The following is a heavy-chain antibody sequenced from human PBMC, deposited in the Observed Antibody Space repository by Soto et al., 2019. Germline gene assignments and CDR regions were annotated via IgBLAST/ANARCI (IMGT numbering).Heavy chain of an antibody. Sequence: RASVKVSCKASGGTFSSYAISWVRQAPGQGLEWTGGIIPIFGTANYAQKFQGRVTITADESTSTAYMELSSLRSEDTAVYYCARARGDSSGYYSVDAFDIWGQGTMVTVS. D-gene: IGHD3-22*01. V-gene: IGHV1-69*13. J-gene: IGHJ3*02. CDR2: IIPIFGTA. CDR3: ARARGDSSGYYSVDAFDI. CDR1: GGTFSSYA.